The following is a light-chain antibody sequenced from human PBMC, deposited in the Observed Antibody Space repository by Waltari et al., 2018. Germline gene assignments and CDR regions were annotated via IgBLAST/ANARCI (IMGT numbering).Light chain of an antibody. Sequence: QSALTQPPSASGSPGQSVTIPCSGSSSDVGSYIHVSWYQQHPGKAPRLIIYEVNKRPSGVPDRFSGSKSGNTASLTVSGLQSEDEAVYFCSSYTGIRSVIFGGGTHLSVL. CDR3: SSYTGIRSVI. J-gene: IGLJ2*01. CDR2: EVN. CDR1: SSDVGSYIH. V-gene: IGLV2-8*01.